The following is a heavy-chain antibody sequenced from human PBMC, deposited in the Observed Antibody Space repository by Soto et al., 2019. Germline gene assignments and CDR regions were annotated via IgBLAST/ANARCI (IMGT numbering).Heavy chain of an antibody. V-gene: IGHV1-3*01. Sequence: GASVKVSCKASGYTFTSYAMHWVRQAPGQRLEWMGWINAGNGNTKYSQKFQGRVTITRDTSASTAYMELSSLRSEDTAVYYCAREKVFFFSSGCSPAYYYGMDVWGKGPRVTVPS. CDR2: INAGNGNT. CDR3: AREKVFFFSSGCSPAYYYGMDV. D-gene: IGHD6-19*01. CDR1: GYTFTSYA. J-gene: IGHJ6*04.